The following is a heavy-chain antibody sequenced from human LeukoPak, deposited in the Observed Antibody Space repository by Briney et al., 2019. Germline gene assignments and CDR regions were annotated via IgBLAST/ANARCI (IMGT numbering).Heavy chain of an antibody. CDR2: INPNSGGT. CDR1: GYTFIGYY. D-gene: IGHD3-10*01. Sequence: ASVKVSCKASGYTFIGYYMHWVRQAPGQGLEWMGWINPNSGGTNYAQKFQGRVTMTRDTSISTAYMELSRLRSDDTAVYYCARDSYYGSGIGTRYYYYGMDVWGQGTTVTVSS. V-gene: IGHV1-2*02. J-gene: IGHJ6*02. CDR3: ARDSYYGSGIGTRYYYYGMDV.